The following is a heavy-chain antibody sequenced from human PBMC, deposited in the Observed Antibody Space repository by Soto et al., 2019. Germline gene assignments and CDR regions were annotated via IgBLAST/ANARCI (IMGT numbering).Heavy chain of an antibody. Sequence: ASVKVSCKASRYTFTSYDIFWVRQSPGQGLEWMGWIKPDSGDTHYAQNFQGRVTMTRDTSINTAYMELNNLVSDDTAVYYCARRGSTYLNEIIYDPWGQGALVTVSS. V-gene: IGHV1-2*02. J-gene: IGHJ5*02. CDR2: IKPDSGDT. D-gene: IGHD2-2*01. CDR1: RYTFTSYD. CDR3: ARRGSTYLNEIIYDP.